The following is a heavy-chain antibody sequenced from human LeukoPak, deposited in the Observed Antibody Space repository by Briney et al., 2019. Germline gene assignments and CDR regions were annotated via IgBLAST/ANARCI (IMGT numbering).Heavy chain of an antibody. J-gene: IGHJ3*02. CDR3: ARMDSSSWYQSAFDI. Sequence: SETLSLTCTVSGGSISSYYWSWIRQPPGKGLEWIGYIYYSGSTNYNPSLKSRVTISVGTSKNQFSLKLSSVTAADTAVYYCARMDSSSWYQSAFDIWGQGTMVTVSS. V-gene: IGHV4-59*01. CDR1: GGSISSYY. CDR2: IYYSGST. D-gene: IGHD6-13*01.